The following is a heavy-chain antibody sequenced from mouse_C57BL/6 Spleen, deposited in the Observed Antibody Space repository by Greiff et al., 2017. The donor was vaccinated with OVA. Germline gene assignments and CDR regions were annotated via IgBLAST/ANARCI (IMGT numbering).Heavy chain of an antibody. J-gene: IGHJ4*01. D-gene: IGHD1-1*01. CDR1: GYTFTDYY. CDR2: INPYNGGT. V-gene: IGHV1-19*01. CDR3: ARIPGSSYSYAMDY. Sequence: VQLQQSGPVLVKPGASVKMSCKASGYTFTDYYMNWVKQSHGKSLEWIGVINPYNGGTSYKQKFKGKATLTVDKSSSTAYMELNSLTSEDSAVYYCARIPGSSYSYAMDYWGQGTSVTVSS.